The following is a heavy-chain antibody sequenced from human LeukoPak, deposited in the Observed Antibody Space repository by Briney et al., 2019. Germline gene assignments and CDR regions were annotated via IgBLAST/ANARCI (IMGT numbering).Heavy chain of an antibody. CDR3: ARAGRWEGRPHAFDI. V-gene: IGHV3-20*04. Sequence: PGGSLRLSCAASGFTFDDYGMTWVRHAPGKGLEWVSGINWNGDTIGYADSVKGRFTISRDNAKNSLYLQMNSLRAEDTAVYYCARAGRWEGRPHAFDIWGQGTMVTVSS. CDR2: INWNGDTI. CDR1: GFTFDDYG. J-gene: IGHJ3*02. D-gene: IGHD1-26*01.